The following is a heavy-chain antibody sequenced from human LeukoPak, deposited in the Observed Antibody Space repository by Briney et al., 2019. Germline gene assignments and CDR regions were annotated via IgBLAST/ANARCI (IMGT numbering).Heavy chain of an antibody. J-gene: IGHJ6*03. CDR2: MNPNSGNT. V-gene: IGHV1-8*01. CDR1: GYTFTSYD. CDR3: ARGFLYSSFPHYYYYMDV. Sequence: ASVKVSCKASGYTFTSYDINWVRQATGQGLEWMGWMNPNSGNTGYAQKFQGRVTMTRNTSISTAYMELSSLRSEDTAVYYCARGFLYSSFPHYYYYMDVWGKGTTVPVSS. D-gene: IGHD6-6*01.